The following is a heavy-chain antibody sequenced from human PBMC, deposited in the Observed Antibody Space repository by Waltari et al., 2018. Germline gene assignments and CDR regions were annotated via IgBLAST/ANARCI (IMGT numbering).Heavy chain of an antibody. V-gene: IGHV3-73*02. CDR1: GFTFSGSS. Sequence: EVQLVESGGGLVQPGGSLKLSCAASGFTFSGSSMHWVRQASGKGLEGVGRSRSKANSYATAYAASVKGRFTISRDDSKTTAYLQMNSLKTEDTAVYYCTSPGVATFDYWGQGTLVTVSS. D-gene: IGHD5-12*01. J-gene: IGHJ4*02. CDR3: TSPGVATFDY. CDR2: SRSKANSYAT.